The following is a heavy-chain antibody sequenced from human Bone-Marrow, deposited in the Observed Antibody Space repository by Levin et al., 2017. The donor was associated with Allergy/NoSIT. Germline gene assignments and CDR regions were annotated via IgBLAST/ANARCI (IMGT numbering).Heavy chain of an antibody. Sequence: GASVKVSCKASGYTFTSYAMHWVRQAPGQRLEWMGWINAGNGNTKYSQKFQGRVTITRDTSASTAYMELSSLRSEDTAVYYCARDGYCSSTSCYEGSIPSDYWGQGTLVTVSS. D-gene: IGHD2-2*03. V-gene: IGHV1-3*01. CDR1: GYTFTSYA. CDR3: ARDGYCSSTSCYEGSIPSDY. CDR2: INAGNGNT. J-gene: IGHJ4*02.